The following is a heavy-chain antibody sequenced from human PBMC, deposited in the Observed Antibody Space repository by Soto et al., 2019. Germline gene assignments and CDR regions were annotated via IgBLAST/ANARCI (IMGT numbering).Heavy chain of an antibody. CDR2: INSGGDNT. CDR3: ARALPAWFDP. Sequence: GGSLRLACTASGFTFSSYAMSWVRQAPGKGLEWVSGINSGGDNTYYADSVKGRFSISRDSSKNTVFLQMNNLRAEDTALYYCARALPAWFDPPGQGALVTVSS. J-gene: IGHJ5*02. CDR1: GFTFSSYA. V-gene: IGHV3-23*01.